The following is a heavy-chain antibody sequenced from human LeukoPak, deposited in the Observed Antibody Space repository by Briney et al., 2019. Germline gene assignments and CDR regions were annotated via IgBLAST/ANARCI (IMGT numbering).Heavy chain of an antibody. CDR3: ARDPIVGATGGDFDY. CDR1: GYTFTGYY. CDR2: INPNSGGT. V-gene: IGHV1-2*02. D-gene: IGHD1-26*01. Sequence: ASVKVSCKASGYTFTGYYMHWVRQAPGQGLEWMGWINPNSGGTNYAQKFQGRVTMTRDTSISTAYMELSRLRSDDTAVYYCARDPIVGATGGDFDYWGQGTLVTVSS. J-gene: IGHJ4*02.